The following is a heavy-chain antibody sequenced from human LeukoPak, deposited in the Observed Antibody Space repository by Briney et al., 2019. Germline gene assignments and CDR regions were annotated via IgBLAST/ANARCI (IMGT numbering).Heavy chain of an antibody. CDR1: GGSISSGDYY. Sequence: PSQTLSLTCTVSGGSISSGDYYWSWIRQHPGKGLEWIGYTYYSGSTYYNPSLKSRVTISVNTSKNQFSLKLSSVTAADTAVYYCARVELRNPRLDYWGQGTLVTVSS. V-gene: IGHV4-31*03. D-gene: IGHD1-7*01. J-gene: IGHJ4*02. CDR2: TYYSGST. CDR3: ARVELRNPRLDY.